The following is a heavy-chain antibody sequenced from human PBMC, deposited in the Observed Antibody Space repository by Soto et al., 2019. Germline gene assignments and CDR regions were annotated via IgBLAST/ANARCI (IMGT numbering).Heavy chain of an antibody. CDR1: GFSFGNHA. CDR3: ARDGHQRAPYVLDV. D-gene: IGHD1-1*01. V-gene: IGHV3-33*01. J-gene: IGHJ6*02. Sequence: QVQVVESGGGVVQPGRSLILSCAASGFSFGNHAIHWVRQAPGKGLEWVAQIWYDGSNKYYSDSVRGRFTVSRDNSRKTTYMLKYSLIAEHMTAYYCARDGHQRAPYVLDVWGQGTTVIVSS. CDR2: IWYDGSNK.